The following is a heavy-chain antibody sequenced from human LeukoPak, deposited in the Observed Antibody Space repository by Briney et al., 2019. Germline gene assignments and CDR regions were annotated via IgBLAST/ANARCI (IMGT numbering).Heavy chain of an antibody. CDR3: ARVLRIAVAGFNYYYYYMDV. V-gene: IGHV1-2*02. J-gene: IGHJ6*03. D-gene: IGHD6-19*01. CDR1: GYTFTGYY. Sequence: ASVKVSCKASGYTFTGYYMHWVRQAPGQGLEWMGWINPNSGGTNYAQKFQGRVTMTRDTSISTAYMELSRPRSDDTAVYYCARVLRIAVAGFNYYYYYMDVWGKGTTVTVSS. CDR2: INPNSGGT.